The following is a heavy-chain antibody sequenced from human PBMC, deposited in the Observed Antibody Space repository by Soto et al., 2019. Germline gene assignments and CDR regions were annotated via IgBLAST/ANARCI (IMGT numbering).Heavy chain of an antibody. D-gene: IGHD3-9*01. J-gene: IGHJ4*02. CDR1: GFTFSSYS. Sequence: PGGSLRLSCAASGFTFSSYSMNWVRQAPGKGLEWVSSISSSSSYIYYADSVKGRFTIPRDNAKNSLYLQMNSLRAEDTAVYYCARDILTGSATDYWGQGTLVTVSS. V-gene: IGHV3-21*01. CDR2: ISSSSSYI. CDR3: ARDILTGSATDY.